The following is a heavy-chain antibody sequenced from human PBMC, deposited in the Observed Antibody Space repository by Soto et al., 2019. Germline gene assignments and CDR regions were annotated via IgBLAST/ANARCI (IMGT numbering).Heavy chain of an antibody. Sequence: GGSLRLSCAASGFTFGSYSMNWVRQAPGKGLEWVSSISSSSSYIYYADSVKGRFTISRDNAKNSLYLQMNSLRAEDTAVDYCASSYSSGWYGYWGKGNLVTVSS. CDR2: ISSSSSYI. D-gene: IGHD6-19*01. J-gene: IGHJ4*02. V-gene: IGHV3-21*01. CDR1: GFTFGSYS. CDR3: ASSYSSGWYGY.